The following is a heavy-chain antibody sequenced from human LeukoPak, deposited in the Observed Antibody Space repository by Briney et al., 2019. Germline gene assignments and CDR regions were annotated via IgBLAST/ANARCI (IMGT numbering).Heavy chain of an antibody. Sequence: TGGSLRPSCAGSGFAFSNYGMHWVRQAPGKGLEWVAVISYDGSNKDYADSVKGRFTISRDKSKNTLYLQMNSLRPEDTAVYYCARALDSSGWNGRDYWGQGTLVTVSS. D-gene: IGHD6-19*01. CDR2: ISYDGSNK. CDR3: ARALDSSGWNGRDY. CDR1: GFAFSNYG. V-gene: IGHV3-30*19. J-gene: IGHJ4*02.